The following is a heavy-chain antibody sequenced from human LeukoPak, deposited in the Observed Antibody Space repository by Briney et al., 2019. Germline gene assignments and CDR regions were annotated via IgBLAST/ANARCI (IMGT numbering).Heavy chain of an antibody. CDR3: ARESSGDYYYYMDV. V-gene: IGHV4-59*11. CDR1: GGSISSHY. J-gene: IGHJ6*03. Sequence: TSETLALTCTVSGGSISSHYWSWIRQPPGKGLEWIGYIYYSGSTNYNPSLKSRVTISVDTSKNQFSLKLSSVTAADTAVYYCARESSGDYYYYMDVWGKGTTVTVSS. CDR2: IYYSGST. D-gene: IGHD6-25*01.